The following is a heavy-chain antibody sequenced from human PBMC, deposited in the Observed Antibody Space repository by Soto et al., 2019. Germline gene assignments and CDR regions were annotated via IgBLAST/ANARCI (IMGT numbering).Heavy chain of an antibody. CDR1: GFTFSSYW. Sequence: GESLKISCAASGFTFSSYWMSWVRQAPGKGLEWVANIKQDGSEKYYVDSVKGRFTISRDNAKNSLYLQMNSLRAEDTAVYYCARGPGVVGDYIWGSYRPYYYYYYMDVWGKGTTVTVSS. D-gene: IGHD3-16*02. J-gene: IGHJ6*03. CDR3: ARGPGVVGDYIWGSYRPYYYYYYMDV. CDR2: IKQDGSEK. V-gene: IGHV3-7*01.